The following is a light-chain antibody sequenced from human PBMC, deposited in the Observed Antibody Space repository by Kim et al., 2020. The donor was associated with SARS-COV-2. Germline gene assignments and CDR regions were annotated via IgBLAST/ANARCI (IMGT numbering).Light chain of an antibody. V-gene: IGLV6-57*02. Sequence: KTVTISCTGSSGSIATNYVQWYQQRPGSAPTTVIYEDNQRPSGVPDRFSGSIDRSANSASLTISGLKTEDEADYYCQSYDSSNHVVFGGGTKLTVL. CDR1: SGSIATNY. CDR2: EDN. CDR3: QSYDSSNHVV. J-gene: IGLJ2*01.